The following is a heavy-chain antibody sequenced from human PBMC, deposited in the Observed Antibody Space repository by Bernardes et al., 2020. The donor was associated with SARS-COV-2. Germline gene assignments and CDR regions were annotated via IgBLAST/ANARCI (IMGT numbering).Heavy chain of an antibody. CDR2: IYTSGST. CDR3: ARDLKVPAAMGVRDWFDP. V-gene: IGHV4-4*07. CDR1: GGSISSYY. Sequence: SEPLPLSCTVCGGSISSYYWSWIRQPAGKGLEWIGRIYTSGSTNYNPSLKSRVTMSVDTSKNQFSLKLSSVTAADTAVYYCARDLKVPAAMGVRDWFDPWGQGTLVTVSS. J-gene: IGHJ5*02. D-gene: IGHD2-2*01.